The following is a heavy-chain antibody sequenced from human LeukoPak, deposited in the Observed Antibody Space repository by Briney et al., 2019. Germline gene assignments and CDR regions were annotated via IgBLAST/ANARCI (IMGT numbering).Heavy chain of an antibody. CDR3: AELGITMIGGV. CDR2: ISGSGDNT. D-gene: IGHD3-10*02. J-gene: IGHJ6*04. CDR1: GFTFSNDA. Sequence: GGCLRLSCAASGFTFSNDAMSWVRQAPGKGLEWVSAISGSGDNTYYADSVKGRFTVSRDNSKNSLYLQMNSLRAEDTAVYYCAELGITMIGGVWGKGTTVTISS. V-gene: IGHV3-23*01.